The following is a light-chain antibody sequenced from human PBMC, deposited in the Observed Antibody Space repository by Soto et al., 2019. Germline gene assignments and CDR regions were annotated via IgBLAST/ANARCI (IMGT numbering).Light chain of an antibody. CDR2: LGS. CDR3: MQALQTPRT. CDR1: QSLLHSNGNNY. J-gene: IGKJ1*01. Sequence: DIVMTQSPLSLPVTPGEPASISCRSSQSLLHSNGNNYLEWYLQKPGQSPQLLIYLGSSRASGVPDRFSGSGSGTDFTLKIRRVDAEDVGVYYCMQALQTPRTFGQGTKVEIK. V-gene: IGKV2-28*01.